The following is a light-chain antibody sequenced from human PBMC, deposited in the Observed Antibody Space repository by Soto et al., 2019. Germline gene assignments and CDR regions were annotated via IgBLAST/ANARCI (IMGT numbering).Light chain of an antibody. V-gene: IGKV1-33*01. J-gene: IGKJ2*01. CDR1: QDISNY. Sequence: DIQMTQSPSSLSASVGDRVTITCQASQDISNYLNWYQQKPGKAPKLLIYDASNLETGVPSRFSGSGSGTDVTFTISSLQPEDIATYYCQQYDNLPPYTFGQGTKVDIK. CDR2: DAS. CDR3: QQYDNLPPYT.